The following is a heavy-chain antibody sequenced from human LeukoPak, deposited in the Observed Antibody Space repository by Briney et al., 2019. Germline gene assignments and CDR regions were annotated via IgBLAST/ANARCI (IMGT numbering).Heavy chain of an antibody. CDR2: IYYSGST. Sequence: SETPSLTCTVSGGSISSYYWSWIRQPPGKGLEWIGYIYYSGSTNYNPSLKSRVTISVDTSKNQFSLKLSSVTAADTAVYYCARATLYSYGLDYFDYWGQGTLVTVSS. D-gene: IGHD5-18*01. V-gene: IGHV4-59*01. CDR1: GGSISSYY. J-gene: IGHJ4*02. CDR3: ARATLYSYGLDYFDY.